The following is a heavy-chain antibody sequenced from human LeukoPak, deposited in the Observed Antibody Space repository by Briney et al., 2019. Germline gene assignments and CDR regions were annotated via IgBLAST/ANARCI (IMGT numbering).Heavy chain of an antibody. Sequence: GGSLRLSCAASGFTFSSYAMHWVRQAPGKGLEWVAVISYDGSNKYYADSVKGRFTISRDNSKNTLYLQMNSLRAEDTVVYYCARGFDYSSSWYPLYYYYYGMDVWGQGTTVTVSS. CDR1: GFTFSSYA. CDR2: ISYDGSNK. V-gene: IGHV3-30-3*01. D-gene: IGHD6-13*01. J-gene: IGHJ6*02. CDR3: ARGFDYSSSWYPLYYYYYGMDV.